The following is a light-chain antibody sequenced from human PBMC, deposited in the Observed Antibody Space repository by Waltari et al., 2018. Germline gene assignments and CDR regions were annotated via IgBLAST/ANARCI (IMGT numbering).Light chain of an antibody. J-gene: IGLJ1*01. CDR1: SSDVAGYNY. CDR2: DVS. V-gene: IGLV2-11*01. CDR3: CSYAGSYAYV. Sequence: SALPQPRYVSGSPRQSVTISCTGPSSDVAGYNYFAWYQQHPGKAPKRMIYDVSKRPSGVPDRFSGSKSGNTASLTISGLQAEDEADYYCCSYAGSYAYVFGTGTKVTVL.